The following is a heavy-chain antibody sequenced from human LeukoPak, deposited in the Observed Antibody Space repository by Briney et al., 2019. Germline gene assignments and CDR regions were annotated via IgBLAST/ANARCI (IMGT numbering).Heavy chain of an antibody. D-gene: IGHD1-26*01. CDR3: AGTSGNYPHDAFDI. J-gene: IGHJ3*02. Sequence: SETLSLTCTVSGDSVTSGSYYRSWIRQPPGKGLEWIGYTYYSGNTNYNPSLKSRVIILVDTSKNQFSLKVTSVTAADTAVYYCAGTSGNYPHDAFDIWGQGTMVTVSS. CDR1: GDSVTSGSYY. CDR2: TYYSGNT. V-gene: IGHV4-61*01.